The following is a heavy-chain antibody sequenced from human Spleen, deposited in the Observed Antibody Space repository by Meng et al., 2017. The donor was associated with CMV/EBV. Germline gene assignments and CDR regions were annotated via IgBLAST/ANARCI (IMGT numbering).Heavy chain of an antibody. J-gene: IGHJ5*02. V-gene: IGHV4-34*01. CDR3: ARRYSSSSYNWFDP. CDR1: GGSFSGYY. Sequence: LRLSCAVYGGSFSGYYWSWIRQPPGKGLEWIGEINHSGSTNYNPSLKSRVTISVDTSKNQFSLKLSSVTAADTAVYYCARRYSSSSYNWFDPWGQGTLVTVSS. D-gene: IGHD6-6*01. CDR2: INHSGST.